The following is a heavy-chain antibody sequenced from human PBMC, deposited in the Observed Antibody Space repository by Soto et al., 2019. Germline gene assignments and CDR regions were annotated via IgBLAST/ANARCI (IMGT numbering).Heavy chain of an antibody. CDR2: ISSSGSTI. J-gene: IGHJ4*02. CDR1: GFTFSDYY. D-gene: IGHD3-22*01. CDR3: AKDTYYYDSTGYYVFDD. V-gene: IGHV3-11*01. Sequence: GGSLRLSCAASGFTFSDYYMSWIRQAPGKGLEWVSYISSSGSTIYYADSVKGRFTISRDNAKNSLYLQMNSLRAEDTAVYYCAKDTYYYDSTGYYVFDDWGQGTLVTVSS.